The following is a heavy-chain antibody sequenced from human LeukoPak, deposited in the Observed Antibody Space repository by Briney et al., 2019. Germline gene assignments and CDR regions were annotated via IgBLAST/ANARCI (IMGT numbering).Heavy chain of an antibody. D-gene: IGHD3-3*01. Sequence: PSETLSRTCTVSGGSSSSYYWSWIRQPAGKGLEWIGRIYTSGSTNYNPSLKSRVTMSVDTSKNQFSLKLSSVTAAGTAVYYCARGFTGSDYDFWSGWSYMDVWGKGTTVTVSS. V-gene: IGHV4-4*07. CDR3: ARGFTGSDYDFWSGWSYMDV. J-gene: IGHJ6*03. CDR2: IYTSGST. CDR1: GGSSSSYY.